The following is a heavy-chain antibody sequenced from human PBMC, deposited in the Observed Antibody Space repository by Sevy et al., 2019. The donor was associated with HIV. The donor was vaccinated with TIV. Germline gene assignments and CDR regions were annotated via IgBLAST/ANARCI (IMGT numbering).Heavy chain of an antibody. V-gene: IGHV3-21*05. J-gene: IGHJ4*02. D-gene: IGHD3-10*01. CDR1: GFTFGDYA. CDR3: VRRGVDAYNVYFDL. CDR2: ISTGTDHI. Sequence: GGSLRLSCAGSGFTFGDYAMHWVRQAPGKGLEWLSYISTGTDHIYYADSAKGRFTISRDDAKNSVYLEMKSLRDQDTALYYCVRRGVDAYNVYFDLWGQGTLVTVSS.